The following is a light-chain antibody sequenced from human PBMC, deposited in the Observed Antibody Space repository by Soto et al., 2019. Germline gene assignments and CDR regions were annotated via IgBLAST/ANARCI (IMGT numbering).Light chain of an antibody. CDR2: GAS. Sequence: EVVLTQSPGTLSLSPGERATLSCRASQSVSSNYLAWYQQKPGQAPRLLIYGASSRATGIPDRFSGSGSATDFTLTISRLEPEDFAVYYWQQNGSAPLAFGGGTKVEIK. J-gene: IGKJ4*01. CDR1: QSVSSNY. CDR3: QQNGSAPLA. V-gene: IGKV3-20*01.